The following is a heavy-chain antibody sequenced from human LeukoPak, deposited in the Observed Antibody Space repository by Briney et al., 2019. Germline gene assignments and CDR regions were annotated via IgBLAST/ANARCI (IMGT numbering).Heavy chain of an antibody. V-gene: IGHV4-59*08. CDR1: GGSISSYY. Sequence: SETLSLTCTVSGGSISSYYWSWIRQPPGKGLEWIGYIYYSGSTNYNPSLKSRVTISVDTSKNQFSLKLSSVTAADTAVYYCARLPGGFGGVWFDPWGQGTRVTVSS. CDR2: IYYSGST. CDR3: ARLPGGFGGVWFDP. J-gene: IGHJ5*02. D-gene: IGHD3-16*01.